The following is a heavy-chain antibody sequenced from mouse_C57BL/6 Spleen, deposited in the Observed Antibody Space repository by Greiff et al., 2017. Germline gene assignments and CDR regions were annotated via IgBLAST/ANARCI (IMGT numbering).Heavy chain of an antibody. CDR1: GYTFTEYT. CDR3: ARHEGSSGSDY. D-gene: IGHD3-2*02. V-gene: IGHV1-62-2*01. Sequence: QVQLQQSGAELVKPGASVKLSCKASGYTFTEYTINWVKQRSGQGLEWIGWFYPGSGSIKYNEKFKDKATVTADKSSSTAYMRLSRLTSDDSAVYCCARHEGSSGSDYWGQGTTLTVSS. J-gene: IGHJ2*01. CDR2: FYPGSGSI.